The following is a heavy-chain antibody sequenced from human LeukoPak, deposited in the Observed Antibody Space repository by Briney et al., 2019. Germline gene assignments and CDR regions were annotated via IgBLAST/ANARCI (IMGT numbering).Heavy chain of an antibody. CDR1: GFTFSSYA. CDR2: ISYDGSNK. V-gene: IGHV3-30*01. Sequence: GGSLRLSCAASGFTFSSYAMHWVRQAPGKGLEWVAVISYDGSNKYYADSVKGRFTISRDNSKNTLYLQMNSLRAEDTAVYYCARDRQVLRFLEWLFDYWGQGTQVTVTS. CDR3: ARDRQVLRFLEWLFDY. J-gene: IGHJ4*02. D-gene: IGHD3-3*01.